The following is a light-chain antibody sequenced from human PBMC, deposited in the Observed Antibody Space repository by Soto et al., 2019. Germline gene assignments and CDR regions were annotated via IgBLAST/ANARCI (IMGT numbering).Light chain of an antibody. Sequence: QSALTQPASVSGSPGQSITISCTGTSSDVGTYDYVSWYQQHPGKAPKLMIYEVNNWPSGVSDRFSGSKSGNTASLTISGLQAEDEADYYCSSYTGSSTAVVFGGGTKVTVL. J-gene: IGLJ2*01. CDR1: SSDVGTYDY. V-gene: IGLV2-14*01. CDR2: EVN. CDR3: SSYTGSSTAVV.